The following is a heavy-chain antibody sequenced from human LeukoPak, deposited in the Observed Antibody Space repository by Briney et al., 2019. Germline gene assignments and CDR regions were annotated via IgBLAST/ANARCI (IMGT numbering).Heavy chain of an antibody. J-gene: IGHJ4*02. Sequence: GGSLRLSCAASGSIFNKYALHWVRQAPGKGLEWVAFISYDGSNTYYADSVKGRFTISRDNSKSTVYLQMNSLRPEDMAIYYCARGDYYDSSGYPPRDYWGQGTLVTVSS. D-gene: IGHD3-22*01. CDR1: GSIFNKYA. CDR2: ISYDGSNT. V-gene: IGHV3-30-3*01. CDR3: ARGDYYDSSGYPPRDY.